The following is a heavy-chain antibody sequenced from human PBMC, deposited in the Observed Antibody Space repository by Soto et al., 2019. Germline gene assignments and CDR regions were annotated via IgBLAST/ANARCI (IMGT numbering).Heavy chain of an antibody. D-gene: IGHD5-12*01. V-gene: IGHV3-48*02. CDR2: IGSSSTSI. CDR1: GFTFSSYS. Sequence: EVQLVESGGGLVQPGGSLRLSCEGSGFTFSSYSMSWVRQAPGKGLEWVSFIGSSSTSIYYGDSVKGRFSVSRDNAKNSLYLQMNSLTDDETAVYFCGRVKKVATISFDFWGQGTLVTVSS. J-gene: IGHJ4*02. CDR3: GRVKKVATISFDF.